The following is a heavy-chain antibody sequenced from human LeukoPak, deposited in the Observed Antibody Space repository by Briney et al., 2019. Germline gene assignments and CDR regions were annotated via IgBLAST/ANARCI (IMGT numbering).Heavy chain of an antibody. CDR2: IYHSGST. J-gene: IGHJ4*02. D-gene: IGHD6-25*01. CDR1: GGSISSSNW. CDR3: ASSPVEEGKRPYYFDY. Sequence: PSGTLSLTCAVSGGSISSSNWWSWVRQPPGKGLEWIGEIYHSGSTNYNPSLKSRVTISVDKSKDQFSLKLSSVTAADTAVYYCASSPVEEGKRPYYFDYWGQGTLVTVSS. V-gene: IGHV4-4*02.